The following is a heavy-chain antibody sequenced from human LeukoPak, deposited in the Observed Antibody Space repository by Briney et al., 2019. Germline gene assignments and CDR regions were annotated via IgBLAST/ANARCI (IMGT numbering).Heavy chain of an antibody. J-gene: IGHJ4*02. CDR3: ARLSGAPVRHPIYHFDY. V-gene: IGHV4-38-2*01. CDR2: VYHSGST. Sequence: PSETLSLTCPVPGYSISRGYYWGWIRQPPGKGLEWIGKVYHSGSTYKNPSLKSRVSISLDTSNNQFSLKLTSVTAADTAIYYCARLSGAPVRHPIYHFDYWGQGTLVTVSS. D-gene: IGHD1-26*01. CDR1: GYSISRGYY.